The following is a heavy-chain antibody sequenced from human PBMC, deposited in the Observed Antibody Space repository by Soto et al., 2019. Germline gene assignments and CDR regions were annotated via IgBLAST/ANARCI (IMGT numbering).Heavy chain of an antibody. Sequence: SVKVSCKASGGTFSSYAISWVRQAPGQGLEWMGGIIPIFGTANYAQKFQGRVTITADESTSTAYMELSSLRSEDTAVYYCASHYCSSTSCYRYYYGMDVWGQGTTVTVSS. D-gene: IGHD2-2*01. CDR3: ASHYCSSTSCYRYYYGMDV. V-gene: IGHV1-69*13. CDR2: IIPIFGTA. CDR1: GGTFSSYA. J-gene: IGHJ6*02.